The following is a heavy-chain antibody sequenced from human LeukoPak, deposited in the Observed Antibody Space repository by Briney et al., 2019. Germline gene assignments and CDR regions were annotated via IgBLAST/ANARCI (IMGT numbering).Heavy chain of an antibody. CDR3: ARRLVMGWFDP. CDR1: GGSISSSPYSGTYY. V-gene: IGHV4-61*02. J-gene: IGHJ5*02. CDR2: MYNSGTT. D-gene: IGHD2/OR15-2a*01. Sequence: SQTLSLTCLVSGGSISSSPYSGTYYWSWIRQTAGTGLKWIGRMYNSGTTNYNPLLKSRVAISVDTSKNQFSLKLSSVTAADTAVYYCARRLVMGWFDPWGQGTLVTVSS.